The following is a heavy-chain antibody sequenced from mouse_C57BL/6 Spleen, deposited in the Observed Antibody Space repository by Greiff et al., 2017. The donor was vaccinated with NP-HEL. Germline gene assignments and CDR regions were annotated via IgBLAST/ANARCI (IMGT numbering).Heavy chain of an antibody. CDR1: GYTFTTYP. CDR2: FHPYNDDT. V-gene: IGHV1-47*01. Sequence: QVQLKESGAELVKPGASVKMSCKASGYTFTTYPIEWMKQNHGKSLEWIGNFHPYNDDTKYNEKFKGKATLTVEKSSSTVYLELSRLTSDDSAVYYCARRGDYDGNWYFDVWGTGTTVTVSS. J-gene: IGHJ1*03. D-gene: IGHD2-4*01. CDR3: ARRGDYDGNWYFDV.